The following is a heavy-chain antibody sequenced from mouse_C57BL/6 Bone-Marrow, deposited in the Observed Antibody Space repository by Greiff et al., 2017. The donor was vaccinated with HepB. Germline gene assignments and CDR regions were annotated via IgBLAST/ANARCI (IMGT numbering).Heavy chain of an antibody. V-gene: IGHV1-42*01. CDR3: ARLRKNAMDY. Sequence: EVQLQQSGPELVKPGASVKISCKASGYSFTGYYMNWVKQSPEKSLEWIGEINPSTGGTTYNQKFKAKATLTVDKSSSTAYMQLKSLTSEDSAVYYCARLRKNAMDYWGQGTSVTVSS. CDR1: GYSFTGYY. J-gene: IGHJ4*01. CDR2: INPSTGGT.